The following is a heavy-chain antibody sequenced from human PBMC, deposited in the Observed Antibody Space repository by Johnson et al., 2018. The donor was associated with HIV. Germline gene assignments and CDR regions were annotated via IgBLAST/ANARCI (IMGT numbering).Heavy chain of an antibody. CDR3: ARALYFYDSTSPLESEAFDI. CDR2: INWNGGTT. CDR1: GFTFNDHG. V-gene: IGHV3-20*04. J-gene: IGHJ3*02. D-gene: IGHD3-22*01. Sequence: MLLVESGGGVVRPGGSLRLSCAVSGFTFNDHGMSWVRQAPGKGLEWVSGINWNGGTTDYADSVKGRFTISRDNAKNSLYLQMNSLRAEDTALYYCARALYFYDSTSPLESEAFDIWGQGTMVTVSS.